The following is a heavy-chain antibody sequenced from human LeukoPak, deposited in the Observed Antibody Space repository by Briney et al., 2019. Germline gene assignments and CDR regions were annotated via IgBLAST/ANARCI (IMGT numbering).Heavy chain of an antibody. CDR2: ISGSGYYT. CDR1: GSGFTFGNFG. J-gene: IGHJ6*03. Sequence: PRGSLRLSCEASGSGFTFGNFGMSWVRQAPGKGLEGLSGISGSGYYTYYADSVKGRFTISRDNSKNTLYIQMNSLRAEDTAVYYCAKDGSWGDYYFYFYMDVWGKGTTVTVSS. CDR3: AKDGSWGDYYFYFYMDV. V-gene: IGHV3-23*01. D-gene: IGHD3-16*01.